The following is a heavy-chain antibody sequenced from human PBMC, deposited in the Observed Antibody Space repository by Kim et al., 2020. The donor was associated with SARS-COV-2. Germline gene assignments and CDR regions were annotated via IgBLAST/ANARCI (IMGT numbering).Heavy chain of an antibody. Sequence: GGSLRLSCAASGFTFSSYSMNWVRQAPGKGLEWVSSISSSSSYIYYADSVKGRFTISRDNAKNSLYLQMNSLRAEDTAVYYCARDFYDYVWGSYRQTSPNDYGGQGTLVTVSS. CDR2: ISSSSSYI. CDR1: GFTFSSYS. V-gene: IGHV3-21*01. CDR3: ARDFYDYVWGSYRQTSPNDY. J-gene: IGHJ4*02. D-gene: IGHD3-16*02.